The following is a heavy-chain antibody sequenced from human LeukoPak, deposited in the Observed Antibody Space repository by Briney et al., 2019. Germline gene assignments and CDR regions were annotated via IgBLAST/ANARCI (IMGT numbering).Heavy chain of an antibody. J-gene: IGHJ3*02. V-gene: IGHV3-30*18. CDR2: ISYDESHT. CDR3: AKKRAVAGTPAAFDI. Sequence: PGGPLRLSCAASGFTFSSYGIHWVRQAPGKGLEWVAVISYDESHTYYADSVKGRFTISRDDSKNTLYLQMNSLRAEDTAVYYCAKKRAVAGTPAAFDIWGQGTMVTVSS. D-gene: IGHD6-19*01. CDR1: GFTFSSYG.